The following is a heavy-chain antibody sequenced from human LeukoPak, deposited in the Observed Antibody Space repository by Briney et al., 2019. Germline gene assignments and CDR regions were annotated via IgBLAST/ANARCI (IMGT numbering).Heavy chain of an antibody. CDR2: INPGGSSI. Sequence: GGSLRLSCAASGFTFSSYWMHWARQVPGKGLVWVSRINPGGSSIAYADSVKGRFTISRDNAKNTLYLQMDSLRAEDTAVYYRARSNQADDYWGQGTLVTVSS. J-gene: IGHJ4*02. CDR3: ARSNQADDY. V-gene: IGHV3-74*01. CDR1: GFTFSSYW. D-gene: IGHD1-14*01.